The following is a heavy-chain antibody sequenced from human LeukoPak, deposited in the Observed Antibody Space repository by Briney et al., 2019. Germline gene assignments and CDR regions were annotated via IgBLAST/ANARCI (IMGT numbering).Heavy chain of an antibody. CDR3: XXXXXXYDGSGRFDAFDI. V-gene: IGHV3-21*04. CDR1: GITFSSYS. J-gene: IGHJ3*02. D-gene: IGHD3-10*01. Sequence: GGSLRLSCAASGITFSSYSMNWVRQAPGKGLEWVACISSGSSYIYYADSVKGRFTISRDNSKNTLYLQMNRLRAEDTAVYYXXXXXXXYDGSGRFDAFDIWGQGTMVTVSS. CDR2: ISSGSSYI.